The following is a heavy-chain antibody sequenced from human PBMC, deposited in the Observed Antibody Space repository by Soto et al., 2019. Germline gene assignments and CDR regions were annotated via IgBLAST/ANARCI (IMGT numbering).Heavy chain of an antibody. D-gene: IGHD3-22*01. CDR2: IFPRDSDT. Sequence: PGQSLKISCKGSGYNYDTYWISWVRQMPGKGLEWMWIIFPRDSDTRYRPSYQGQVTISADRSTTTAYLQWYSLKASDTAMYYCAISYWDSSCYYYEMDYWGQGTLVTVSS. CDR3: AISYWDSSCYYYEMDY. V-gene: IGHV5-51*01. CDR1: GYNYDTYW. J-gene: IGHJ4*02.